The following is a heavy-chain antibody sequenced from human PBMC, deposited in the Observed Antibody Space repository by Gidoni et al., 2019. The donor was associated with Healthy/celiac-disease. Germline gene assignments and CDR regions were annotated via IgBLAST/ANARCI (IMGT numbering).Heavy chain of an antibody. D-gene: IGHD3-16*01. V-gene: IGHV3-23*01. CDR3: AKVGWFDP. Sequence: EVQLLESGGGLVQPGGSLRLSCADSGFTFRSYAMSWVRQAPGQGLEWVSAIRGSGGSTYYADSVKGRFTISRDNSKNTLYLQMNSLRAEDTAVYYCAKVGWFDPWGQGTLVTVSS. CDR2: IRGSGGST. J-gene: IGHJ5*02. CDR1: GFTFRSYA.